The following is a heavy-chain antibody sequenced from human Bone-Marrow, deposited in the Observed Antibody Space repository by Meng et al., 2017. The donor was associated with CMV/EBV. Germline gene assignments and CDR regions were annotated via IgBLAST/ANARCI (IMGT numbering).Heavy chain of an antibody. CDR2: INPSGGST. V-gene: IGHV1-46*01. CDR3: ARDLKLTVGY. D-gene: IGHD7-27*01. CDR1: GYTFTSYY. Sequence: ASVKVSCKASGYTFTSYYMHWVRQAPGQGLEWMGIINPSGGSTSYAQKFQGRVTMTRDTSTSTVYMELSRLRSDDTAVYYCARDLKLTVGYWGQGTLVTVSS. J-gene: IGHJ4*02.